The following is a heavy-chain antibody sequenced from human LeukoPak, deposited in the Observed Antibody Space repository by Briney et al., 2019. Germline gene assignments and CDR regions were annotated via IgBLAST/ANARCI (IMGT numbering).Heavy chain of an antibody. CDR2: IHSGGTT. D-gene: IGHD1-26*01. CDR3: ARLHSVSVDY. V-gene: IGHV3-53*01. CDR1: GFTVSVHY. Sequence: GGSLRLSCPASGFTVSVHYMGWARQAPGKGLEWVSVIHSGGTTYYADSVKGRFTISRDNSKNTLYLQMNSLRAEDTAVYYCARLHSVSVDYWGQGTLVTVSS. J-gene: IGHJ4*02.